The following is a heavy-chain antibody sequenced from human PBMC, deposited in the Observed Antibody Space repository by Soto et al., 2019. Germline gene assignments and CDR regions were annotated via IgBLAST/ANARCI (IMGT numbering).Heavy chain of an antibody. Sequence: SETLSLTCAVSGGSISTTKWWSWVRQPPGKGLEWLGDISHTESINYNPSLGSRLTISVDKSKNQFSLKLTSVTAADTAVYYCAKGDDFWSGPNWFDPWGQGTLVTVSS. CDR2: ISHTESI. D-gene: IGHD3-3*01. V-gene: IGHV4-4*02. CDR3: AKGDDFWSGPNWFDP. J-gene: IGHJ5*02. CDR1: GGSISTTKW.